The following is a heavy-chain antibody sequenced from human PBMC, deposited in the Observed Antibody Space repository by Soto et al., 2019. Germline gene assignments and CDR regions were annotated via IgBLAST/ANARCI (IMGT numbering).Heavy chain of an antibody. CDR2: INPSIGET. D-gene: IGHD6-13*01. J-gene: IGHJ5*02. CDR3: ARDWYPRFDP. Sequence: QIRLVQSGGEVRTPGASVKVSCKASGYTFSSYGITWVRQAPGQDLEWLGWINPSIGETNYAQKFQGKLTVTADKSKTTGYMELRNLTFDDTADYYCARDWYPRFDPWGQGTLVNVSS. CDR1: GYTFSSYG. V-gene: IGHV1-18*01.